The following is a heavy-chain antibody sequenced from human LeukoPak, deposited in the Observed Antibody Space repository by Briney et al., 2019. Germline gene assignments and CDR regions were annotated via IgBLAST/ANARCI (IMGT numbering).Heavy chain of an antibody. J-gene: IGHJ4*02. CDR2: ISGSGGST. D-gene: IGHD3-22*01. CDR3: AKDLRPILAYYYDSSGYSN. Sequence: PGGSLRLSCAASGFTFSSYAMSWVRQAPGKGLEWVSAISGSGGSTYYADSVKGRFTISRDNSKNTLYLQMNSLRAEDTAVYYCAKDLRPILAYYYDSSGYSNWGQGTLVTVSS. CDR1: GFTFSSYA. V-gene: IGHV3-23*01.